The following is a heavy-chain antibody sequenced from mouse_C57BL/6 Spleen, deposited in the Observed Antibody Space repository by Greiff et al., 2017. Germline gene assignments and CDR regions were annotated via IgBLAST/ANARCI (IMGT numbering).Heavy chain of an antibody. V-gene: IGHV5-9-1*02. J-gene: IGHJ2*01. Sequence: EVKLVESGEGLVKPGGSLKLSCAASGFTFSSYAMSWVRQTPEQRLEWVAYISSGGDYINYADTVKGRFTISRDNARNTLYLQMSSLKSEDTAMYYYTRVGGHYLDYWGQGTTLTVAS. CDR3: TRVGGHYLDY. D-gene: IGHD3-3*01. CDR2: ISSGGDYI. CDR1: GFTFSSYA.